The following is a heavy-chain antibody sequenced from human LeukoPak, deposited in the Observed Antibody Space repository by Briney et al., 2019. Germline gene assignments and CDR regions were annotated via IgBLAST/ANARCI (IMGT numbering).Heavy chain of an antibody. Sequence: KSSETLSLTCAVYGGSFSGYYWSWIRQPPGKGLEWIGEINHSGSTNYNPSLKSRVTISVDTSKNQFSLKLSSVTAADTAVYYCARGPITMVRGVIIKYYFDYWGQGTLVTVSS. D-gene: IGHD3-10*01. CDR3: ARGPITMVRGVIIKYYFDY. J-gene: IGHJ4*02. CDR2: INHSGST. CDR1: GGSFSGYY. V-gene: IGHV4-34*01.